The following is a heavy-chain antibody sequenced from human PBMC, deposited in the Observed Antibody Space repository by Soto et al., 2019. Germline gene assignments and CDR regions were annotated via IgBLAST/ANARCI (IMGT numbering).Heavy chain of an antibody. V-gene: IGHV3-21*02. CDR2: INEDSSYI. J-gene: IGHJ6*03. CDR1: GFDFSSYS. Sequence: EVQLVESGGGLVKPGGSLRLSCAASGFDFSSYSMNWVRQAPGKGLEWVSSINEDSSYIYYANSLSGWFTIPRDNAKESVYMEMNCLTADDTPVYDCGRYFGWYFRSGYMDVWSDGATVTVSS. CDR3: GRYFGWYFRSGYMDV. D-gene: IGHD3-3*01.